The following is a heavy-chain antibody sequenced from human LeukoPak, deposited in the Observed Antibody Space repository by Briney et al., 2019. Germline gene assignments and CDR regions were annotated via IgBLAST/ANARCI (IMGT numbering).Heavy chain of an antibody. CDR1: GFTFSTYS. J-gene: IGHJ3*02. Sequence: GGSLRLSCAASGFTFSTYSMNWVRQAPGKGLEWVSSISSSSSYIYYPDSVKGRFTISRDSAKNSLYLQMNSLRAEDTAVYYCARSTSYSAAAGTPENAFDIWGQGTMVTVSS. D-gene: IGHD6-13*01. CDR2: ISSSSSYI. V-gene: IGHV3-21*01. CDR3: ARSTSYSAAAGTPENAFDI.